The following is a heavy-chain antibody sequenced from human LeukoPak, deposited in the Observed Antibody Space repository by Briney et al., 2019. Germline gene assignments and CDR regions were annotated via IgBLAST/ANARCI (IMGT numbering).Heavy chain of an antibody. Sequence: GGSLRLSCAASGFTFSSYWMDWVRQAPGKGLVWVSDINTDGSSTNYADSVKGRFTISRDNAKNSLYLQMSSLRAEDTAVYYCARAGSSSRGDFDYWGQGTLVTVSS. D-gene: IGHD6-13*01. CDR3: ARAGSSSRGDFDY. J-gene: IGHJ4*02. CDR1: GFTFSSYW. V-gene: IGHV3-74*01. CDR2: INTDGSST.